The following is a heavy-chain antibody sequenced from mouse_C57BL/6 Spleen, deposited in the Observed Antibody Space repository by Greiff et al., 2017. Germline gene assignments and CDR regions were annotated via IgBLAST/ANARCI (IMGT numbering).Heavy chain of an antibody. Sequence: QVQLQQPGAELVKPGASVKLSCKASGYTFTSYWMQWVKQRPGQGLEWIGEIDPSDSYTNYNQKFKGKATLTVDTSSSTAYMQLSSLTSEDSAVYYCARTAFTTVVASGFDYWGQGTTLTVSS. V-gene: IGHV1-50*01. J-gene: IGHJ2*01. CDR2: IDPSDSYT. CDR1: GYTFTSYW. CDR3: ARTAFTTVVASGFDY. D-gene: IGHD1-1*01.